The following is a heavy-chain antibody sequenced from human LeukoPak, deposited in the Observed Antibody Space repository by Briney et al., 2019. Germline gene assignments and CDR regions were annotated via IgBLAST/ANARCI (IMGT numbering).Heavy chain of an antibody. V-gene: IGHV3-30*18. CDR3: AKGYLGIDY. D-gene: IGHD1-14*01. Sequence: GGSLRLSCAASGFTFSSYGMHWVRQAPGKGLECVAVISYDGSNKYYADSVKGRFTISRDNSKNTLYLQMNSLRAEDTAVYYCAKGYLGIDYWGQGTLVTVSS. J-gene: IGHJ4*02. CDR1: GFTFSSYG. CDR2: ISYDGSNK.